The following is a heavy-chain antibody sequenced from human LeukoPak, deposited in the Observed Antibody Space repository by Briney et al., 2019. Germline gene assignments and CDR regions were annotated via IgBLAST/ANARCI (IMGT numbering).Heavy chain of an antibody. CDR3: ASVVAGKAGIFFDY. CDR2: IKQDGSEK. D-gene: IGHD6-19*01. V-gene: IGHV3-7*03. CDR1: GFTFSSYW. Sequence: PGGSLRLSCAASGFTFSSYWMSWVRQAPGKGLEWVANIKQDGSEKYYVDSVKGRFTISRDNAKNSLYLQMNSLRAEDTAVYYCASVVAGKAGIFFDYWGQGTLVTVSS. J-gene: IGHJ4*02.